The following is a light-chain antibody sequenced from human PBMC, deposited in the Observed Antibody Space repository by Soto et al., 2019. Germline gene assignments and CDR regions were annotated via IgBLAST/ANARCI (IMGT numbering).Light chain of an antibody. CDR3: QQYNNWPTIT. CDR2: DAS. Sequence: ERVMTQSPATLSVSPGERATLSCRARQSVSNNLAWYQQKPGQAPRLLIYDASTRDTGVPDRFSGSGSGTEFTLTISSLQSEDFALYYCQQYNNWPTITFGQGTRLDIK. CDR1: QSVSNN. J-gene: IGKJ5*01. V-gene: IGKV3-15*01.